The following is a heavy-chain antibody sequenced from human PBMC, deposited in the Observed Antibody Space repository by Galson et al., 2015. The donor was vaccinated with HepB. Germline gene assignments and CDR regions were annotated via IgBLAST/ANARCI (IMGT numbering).Heavy chain of an antibody. D-gene: IGHD4-17*01. J-gene: IGHJ6*02. CDR2: ISAYNGNT. CDR1: GYTFTSYG. CDR3: ARRMRSVTTGYYYYGMDV. V-gene: IGHV1-18*01. Sequence: SVKVSCKASGYTFTSYGISWVRQAPGQGLEWMGWISAYNGNTNYAQKLQGRVTMTTDTSTSTAYMELRSLRSDDTAVYYCARRMRSVTTGYYYYGMDVWGQGTTVTVSS.